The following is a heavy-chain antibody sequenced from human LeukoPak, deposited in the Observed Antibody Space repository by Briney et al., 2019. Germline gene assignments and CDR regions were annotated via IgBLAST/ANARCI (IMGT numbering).Heavy chain of an antibody. CDR3: ARYSESYHAIDY. Sequence: GGSLRLSCAASGFTFSNYAMSWVRQAPGKGLEWVSAISGSGDSTYSTDSVKGRFTISRDNSKNTLYLQMNSLRAEDTALYYCARYSESYHAIDYWGQGTLVTVSS. CDR2: ISGSGDST. CDR1: GFTFSNYA. V-gene: IGHV3-23*01. J-gene: IGHJ4*02. D-gene: IGHD5-12*01.